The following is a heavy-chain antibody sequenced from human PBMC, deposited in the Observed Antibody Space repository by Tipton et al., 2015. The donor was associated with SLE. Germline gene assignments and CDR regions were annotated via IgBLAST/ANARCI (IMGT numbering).Heavy chain of an antibody. CDR1: GGSISSYY. D-gene: IGHD1/OR15-1a*01. V-gene: IGHV4-59*01. Sequence: TLSLTCTVSGGSISSYYWSWIRQPPGKGLEWIGYIYYSGSTNYNPSLKSRVTISVDTSKNQFSLKLSSVTAADTAVYYCARGITGPTLGIGYYYGMDVWGQGTTVTVSS. J-gene: IGHJ6*02. CDR3: ARGITGPTLGIGYYYGMDV. CDR2: IYYSGST.